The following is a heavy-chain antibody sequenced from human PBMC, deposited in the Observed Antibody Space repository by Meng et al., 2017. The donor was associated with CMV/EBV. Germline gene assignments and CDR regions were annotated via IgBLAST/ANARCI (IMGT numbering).Heavy chain of an antibody. J-gene: IGHJ4*02. D-gene: IGHD3-22*01. V-gene: IGHV1-8*03. CDR2: MNPNSGNT. Sequence: ASVKVSCKASGYTFTSYDINWVRQATGQGLEWMGWMNPNSGNTGYAQKFQGRVTITRNTSISTAYMELSSLRSEDTAVYYCARDRITMIVVVITVGWALTPPPFFIDYWGQGTLVTVSS. CDR3: ARDRITMIVVVITVGWALTPPPFFIDY. CDR1: GYTFTSYD.